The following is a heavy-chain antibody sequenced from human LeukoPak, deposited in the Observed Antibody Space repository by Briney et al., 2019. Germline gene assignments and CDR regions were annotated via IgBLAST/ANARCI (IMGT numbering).Heavy chain of an antibody. J-gene: IGHJ5*02. CDR3: TVNQESTA. V-gene: IGHV3-15*07. CDR2: MKNKAGGGTT. Sequence: GVSLRLSCAASGFSLSSAWMNWVRQAPGKGLEWVGRMKNKAGGGTTDHAAPVKGRFTISRDDSSNMFYLQMNGLKTEDTAVYYCTVNQESTAWGQGTLVTVSS. D-gene: IGHD2-8*02. CDR1: GFSLSSAW.